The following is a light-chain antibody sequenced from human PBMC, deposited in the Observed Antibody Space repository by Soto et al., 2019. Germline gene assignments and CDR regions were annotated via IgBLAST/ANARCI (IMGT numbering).Light chain of an antibody. CDR1: ASNVGGYNY. CDR2: KSR. CDR3: ISYAGSNNVI. V-gene: IGLV2-8*01. Sequence: QSALTQPPSASGSPGQSVTISCTGAASNVGGYNYVSWYQQHPGKAPKLIISKSRERPSGVPDRFSGSKSGNTASLTVSGLQAEDEAEYYCISYAGSNNVIFGGGTKLTVL. J-gene: IGLJ2*01.